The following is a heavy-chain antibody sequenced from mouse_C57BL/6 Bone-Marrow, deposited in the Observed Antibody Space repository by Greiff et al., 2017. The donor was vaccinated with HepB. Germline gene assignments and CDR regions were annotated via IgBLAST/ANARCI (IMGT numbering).Heavy chain of an antibody. CDR2: IYPRDGST. J-gene: IGHJ3*01. D-gene: IGHD1-1*01. V-gene: IGHV1-85*01. CDR1: GYTFTRYD. Sequence: QVQLQQSGPELVKPGASVKLSCKASGYTFTRYDINWVKQRPGQGLEWIGWIYPRDGSTKYNEKFKGKATLTVDTSSSTAYMELHSLTSEDSAVYFCARWPSYYYGSRWFAYWGQGTLVTVSA. CDR3: ARWPSYYYGSRWFAY.